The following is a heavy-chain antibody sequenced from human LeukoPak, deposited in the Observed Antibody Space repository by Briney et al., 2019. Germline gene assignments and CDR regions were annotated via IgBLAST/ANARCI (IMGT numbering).Heavy chain of an antibody. CDR2: ISSSVTTV. CDR3: ARDKRKGIVGSTKSYFDY. CDR1: GFTFSNAW. V-gene: IGHV3-11*04. Sequence: GGSLRLSCAASGFTFSNAWMSWVRQAPGKGLEWVSRISSSVTTVYYADSVRGRFTLSRDNAKNSVSLQMNSLRAEDTAVYYCARDKRKGIVGSTKSYFDYWGQGTLVTVSS. J-gene: IGHJ4*02. D-gene: IGHD1-26*01.